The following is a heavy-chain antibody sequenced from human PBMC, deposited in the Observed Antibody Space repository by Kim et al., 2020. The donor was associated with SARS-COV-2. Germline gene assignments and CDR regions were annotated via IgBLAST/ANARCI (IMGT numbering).Heavy chain of an antibody. D-gene: IGHD6-19*01. Sequence: GGSLRLSCAASGFTFSSYGMHWVRQAPGKGLEWVAVIWYDGSNKYYADSVKGRFTISRDNSKNTLYLQMNSLRAEDTAVYYCAKSRGGSIAVAGNWGQGTLVTVSS. J-gene: IGHJ4*02. CDR1: GFTFSSYG. CDR2: IWYDGSNK. V-gene: IGHV3-33*06. CDR3: AKSRGGSIAVAGN.